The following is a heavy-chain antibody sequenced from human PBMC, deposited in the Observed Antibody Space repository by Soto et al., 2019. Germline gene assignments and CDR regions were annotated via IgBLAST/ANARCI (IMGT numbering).Heavy chain of an antibody. CDR1: GGSFSGYY. D-gene: IGHD4-17*01. Sequence: SETLSLTCAVYGGSFSGYYWIWIRQPPGKGLEWIGEINHSGSTNYNPSLKSRVTISVDTSKNQFSLKLSSVTAADTAVYYCARGRVTTVTNWYFDLWGRGTLVTLSS. CDR2: INHSGST. J-gene: IGHJ2*01. CDR3: ARGRVTTVTNWYFDL. V-gene: IGHV4-34*01.